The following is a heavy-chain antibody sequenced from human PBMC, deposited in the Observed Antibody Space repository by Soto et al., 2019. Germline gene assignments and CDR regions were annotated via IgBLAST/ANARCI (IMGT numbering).Heavy chain of an antibody. V-gene: IGHV5-51*01. CDR3: ARLDCSTIRCYTGHYYYGMDV. J-gene: IGHJ6*02. CDR2: IQPGDSDT. CDR1: GFSMTSYW. D-gene: IGHD2-2*01. Sequence: GESLKISCNGSGFSMTSYWIGWVRQMPGNGLELMGIIQPGDSDTRYSPSFQGQVTMSVDESISTAYLQWSGLKASDTAMYYCARLDCSTIRCYTGHYYYGMDVWGQGTRVTVYS.